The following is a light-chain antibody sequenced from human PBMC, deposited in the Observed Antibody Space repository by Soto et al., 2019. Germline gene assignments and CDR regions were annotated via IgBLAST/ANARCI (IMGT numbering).Light chain of an antibody. J-gene: IGKJ1*01. CDR2: DAS. CDR1: QSITNW. CDR3: QHYKSYSRT. V-gene: IGKV1-5*01. Sequence: DIQMTQSPSTLSASVGDRVTITCRASQSITNWLAWYQQKPGKAPKLLIYDASSLESGVPSRFSGSGSGTEFTLTISSLQPDELATYYCQHYKSYSRTFGQGTKVEIK.